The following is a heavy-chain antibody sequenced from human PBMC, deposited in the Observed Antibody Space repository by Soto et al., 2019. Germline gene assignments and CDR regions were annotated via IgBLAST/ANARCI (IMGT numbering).Heavy chain of an antibody. CDR1: GGSISSSNW. J-gene: IGHJ5*02. CDR2: IYHSGST. Sequence: PSETLSLTCAVSGGSISSSNWWSWVRQPPGKGLEWIGEIYHSGSTNYNPSLKSRVTISVDKSKNQFSLMLSSVTAADTAVYYCARGVGSSGLNWFDHLGQGTLVTVSS. CDR3: ARGVGSSGLNWFDH. V-gene: IGHV4-4*02. D-gene: IGHD6-19*01.